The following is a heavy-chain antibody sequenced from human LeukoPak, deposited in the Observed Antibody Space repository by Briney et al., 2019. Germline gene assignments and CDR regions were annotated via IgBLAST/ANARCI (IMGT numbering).Heavy chain of an antibody. CDR3: ARSIVATRDY. D-gene: IGHD5-12*01. CDR1: GGSISSGGYY. V-gene: IGHV4-39*07. J-gene: IGHJ4*02. Sequence: SETLSLTCTVSGGSISSGGYYWSWIRQHPGKGLEWIGEINHSGSTNYNPSLKSRVTISVDTSKNQFSLKLSSVTAADTAVYYCARSIVATRDYWGQGTLVTVSS. CDR2: INHSGST.